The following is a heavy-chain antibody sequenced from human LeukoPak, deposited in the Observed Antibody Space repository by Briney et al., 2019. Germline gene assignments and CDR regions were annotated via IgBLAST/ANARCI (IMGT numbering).Heavy chain of an antibody. CDR1: GYTFTTYG. V-gene: IGHV1-18*01. CDR3: ARDWDGRTDCFDP. J-gene: IGHJ5*02. D-gene: IGHD1-26*01. Sequence: ASVKVSCKASGYTFTTYGISWVRQAPGHGLEWMGYISGRSDDENYADNFQGRLTMTTDTSTNTAYMELGSLTSDDTAVYYCARDWDGRTDCFDPWGQGTLVTVST. CDR2: ISGRSDDE.